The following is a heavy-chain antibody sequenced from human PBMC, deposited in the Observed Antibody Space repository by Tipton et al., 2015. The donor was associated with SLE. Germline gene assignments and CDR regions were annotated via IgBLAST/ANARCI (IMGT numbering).Heavy chain of an antibody. Sequence: GSLRLSCAASGFTFISYGMHWVRQAPGKGLEWVALIWYDGSNKYYADSVKGRFTISRDNSKSTLYLEMNSLRAEDTAVYYCAKDRSGWDPNWYFDLWGRGTLVTVSS. CDR2: IWYDGSNK. CDR1: GFTFISYG. V-gene: IGHV3-30*02. D-gene: IGHD6-19*01. J-gene: IGHJ2*01. CDR3: AKDRSGWDPNWYFDL.